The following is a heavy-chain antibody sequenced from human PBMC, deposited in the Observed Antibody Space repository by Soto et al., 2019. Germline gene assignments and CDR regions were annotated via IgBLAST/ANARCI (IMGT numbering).Heavy chain of an antibody. CDR2: ISFDGSKK. CDR1: GLTFSNYD. Sequence: QVQLVESGGGVVQPGRSLRLSCAVSGLTFSNYDMQWVRQAPGKGLEWVAVISFDGSKKYYADSMKGRFTISRDNTKNTLYMQLDSLRAEDTAVYYCATRGLTGDQRSVDFWGQGTLVTVSS. J-gene: IGHJ4*02. CDR3: ATRGLTGDQRSVDF. V-gene: IGHV3-30-3*01. D-gene: IGHD7-27*01.